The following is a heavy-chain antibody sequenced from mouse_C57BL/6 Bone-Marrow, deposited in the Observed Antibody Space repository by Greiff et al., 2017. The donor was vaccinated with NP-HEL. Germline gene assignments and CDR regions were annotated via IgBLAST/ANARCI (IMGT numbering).Heavy chain of an antibody. J-gene: IGHJ2*01. V-gene: IGHV1-72*01. Sequence: QSCKASGYTFTSYLMHWVKQRPGRGLEWIGRIDPNSGGTKYNEKFKSKATLTVDKPSSTAYMQLNSLTSEDSAVYYCARYYYGSSSFDYWGQGTTLTVSS. CDR1: GYTFTSYL. CDR2: IDPNSGGT. CDR3: ARYYYGSSSFDY. D-gene: IGHD1-1*01.